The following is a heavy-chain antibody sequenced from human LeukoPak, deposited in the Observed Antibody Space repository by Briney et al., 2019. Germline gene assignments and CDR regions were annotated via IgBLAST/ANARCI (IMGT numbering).Heavy chain of an antibody. CDR3: GGELHTAMALTIHP. D-gene: IGHD5-18*01. Sequence: GGSLRLSCAASGFTFSSYAMYWVRQAPGKGLEWVAVISYDGSNKYYADSVKGRFTISRDNFKNTLFLQMDSLRAEDTAVYYFGGELHTAMALTIHPWGQGTLVSVSS. CDR2: ISYDGSNK. J-gene: IGHJ5*02. V-gene: IGHV3-30*04. CDR1: GFTFSSYA.